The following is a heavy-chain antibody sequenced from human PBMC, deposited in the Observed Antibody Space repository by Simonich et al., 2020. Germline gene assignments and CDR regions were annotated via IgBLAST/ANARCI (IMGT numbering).Heavy chain of an antibody. CDR1: GGTFSIYA. V-gene: IGHV1-69*09. D-gene: IGHD3-10*01. CDR3: ARTNTMRELDTMVRGVDYFDY. J-gene: IGHJ4*02. CDR2: IIPILGIE. Sequence: QVQLVQSGAEVKKPGSSVKVSCKASGGTFSIYAISWVRQAPGQGLEWNGGIIPILGIENYAQKCQGRVTITADKSTSTAYMELSSLRSEDTAVYYCARTNTMRELDTMVRGVDYFDYWGQGTLVTVSS.